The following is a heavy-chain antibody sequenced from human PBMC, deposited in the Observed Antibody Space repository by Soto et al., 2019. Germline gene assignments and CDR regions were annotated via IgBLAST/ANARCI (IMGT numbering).Heavy chain of an antibody. D-gene: IGHD3-22*01. J-gene: IGHJ4*02. Sequence: PGGSLRLACAASGFTFSSYGMHWVRQAPGKGLEWVAVISYDGSNKYYADSVKGRFTISRDNSKNTLYLQMNSLRAEDTAVYYCAKAGYYYDSSGYYYFDYWGQGTLVTVSS. CDR2: ISYDGSNK. V-gene: IGHV3-30*18. CDR1: GFTFSSYG. CDR3: AKAGYYYDSSGYYYFDY.